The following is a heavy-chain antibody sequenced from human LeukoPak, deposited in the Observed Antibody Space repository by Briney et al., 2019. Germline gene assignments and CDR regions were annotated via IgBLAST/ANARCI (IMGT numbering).Heavy chain of an antibody. J-gene: IGHJ6*03. V-gene: IGHV4-39*01. CDR1: GDSISSTTYY. Sequence: SETLSLTCIVSGDSISSTTYYWGWIRQPPGKGLEWIGNIYFSGSTSYNPSLKSRVTISVDTAKNQFSLKLSYVTAADTALYYCARHGKYRSAWYNHYYYYMDVWGTGATVTVSS. CDR3: ARHGKYRSAWYNHYYYYMDV. D-gene: IGHD6-19*01. CDR2: IYFSGST.